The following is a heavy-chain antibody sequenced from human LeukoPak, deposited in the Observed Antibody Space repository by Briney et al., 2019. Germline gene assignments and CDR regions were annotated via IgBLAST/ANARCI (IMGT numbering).Heavy chain of an antibody. Sequence: SETQTLLCSVSGDAIRSCYWRWTRHPTGGAVEWIGRLYTSGSTNYNPSLKRRVTMSVDTCKNRFSLRLTSMTAADTAVYYCARGGSSGYYYGWGQGTLVTVSS. V-gene: IGHV4-4*07. D-gene: IGHD3-22*01. CDR3: ARGGSSGYYYG. J-gene: IGHJ4*02. CDR2: LYTSGST. CDR1: GDAIRSCY.